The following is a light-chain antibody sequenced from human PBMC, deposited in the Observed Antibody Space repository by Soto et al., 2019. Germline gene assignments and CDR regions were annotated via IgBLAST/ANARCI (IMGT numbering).Light chain of an antibody. V-gene: IGKV1-12*01. J-gene: IGKJ5*01. CDR1: QGISNW. CDR2: TAS. Sequence: DIQMTQSPSFVSASVGDRVTATCRASQGISNWLAWYQQKPGKAPKLLIYTASTLGSGVPSRFSGSGSGTDFTLTISSLQPEDFATYYCQQASAFPITFGQGTRLEIK. CDR3: QQASAFPIT.